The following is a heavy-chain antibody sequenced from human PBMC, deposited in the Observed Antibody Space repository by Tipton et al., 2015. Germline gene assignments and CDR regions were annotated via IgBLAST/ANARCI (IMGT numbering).Heavy chain of an antibody. CDR1: GGSISSGSHF. V-gene: IGHV4-61*01. D-gene: IGHD5-24*01. CDR3: ARDLEHGMDV. CDR2: IFYSGST. J-gene: IGHJ6*02. Sequence: TLSLTCTVSGGSISSGSHFWSWIRQPPGKRLEWIGYIFYSGSTYYNPSLKSRVTISIDTSKHQFSLRLSSVTPADTAVYYCARDLEHGMDVWGQGTTVTVSS.